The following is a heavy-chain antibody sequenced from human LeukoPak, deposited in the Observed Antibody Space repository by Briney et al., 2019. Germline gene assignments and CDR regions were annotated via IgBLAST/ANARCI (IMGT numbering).Heavy chain of an antibody. Sequence: SETLSLTCTVSVGSISRGGYYWSWIRQHPGKGLEWIGYIYYSGTTYYNPSLKSQVTMSVDTSKNQFSLKLISVTAADTAVYYCARDVTGGSYFDYWGQGTLVTVSS. CDR1: VGSISRGGYY. V-gene: IGHV4-31*01. J-gene: IGHJ4*02. D-gene: IGHD1-26*01. CDR3: ARDVTGGSYFDY. CDR2: IYYSGTT.